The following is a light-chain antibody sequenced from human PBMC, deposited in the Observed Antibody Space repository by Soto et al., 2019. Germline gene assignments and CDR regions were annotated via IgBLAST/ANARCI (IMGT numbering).Light chain of an antibody. CDR1: QSISSW. CDR2: KAS. V-gene: IGKV1-5*03. CDR3: QQYNSYPL. Sequence: DIQMTQSPSTLSASVGDRVTITCRASQSISSWLAWYQQKPGKAPNLLIYKASSLESRVPSRFSGSGSGTEFTLTISSLQPDDFANDYCQQYNSYPLFGQGTKLEIK. J-gene: IGKJ2*01.